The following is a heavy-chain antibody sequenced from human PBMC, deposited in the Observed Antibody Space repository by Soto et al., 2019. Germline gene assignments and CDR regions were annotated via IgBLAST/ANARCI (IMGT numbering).Heavy chain of an antibody. Sequence: QVQLVQSGAEVKKPGSSVKVSCKASGGTFSSYAISWVRQAPGQGLEWMGGIIPIFGTANYAQKFQGRVTITADESTSTAYMELSSLRSEDTAVYYCARAVHSGYRPYYYYYYGMDVWGQGTTVTVSS. D-gene: IGHD3-22*01. CDR1: GGTFSSYA. CDR3: ARAVHSGYRPYYYYYYGMDV. CDR2: IIPIFGTA. J-gene: IGHJ6*02. V-gene: IGHV1-69*01.